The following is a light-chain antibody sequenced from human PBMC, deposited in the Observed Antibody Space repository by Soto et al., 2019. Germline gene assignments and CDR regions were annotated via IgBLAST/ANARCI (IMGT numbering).Light chain of an antibody. V-gene: IGLV1-40*01. CDR3: QSYDSSLSVQNWV. Sequence: QSVLTQPPSVSGAPGQRVTISCTGSSSNIGAGYDVHWYQQLPGTAPKLLIYGNSNRPSGVPDRFSGSKSGTSASLAITGLQAEDEADYYCQSYDSSLSVQNWVFGGGTKLTVL. CDR1: SSNIGAGYD. J-gene: IGLJ3*02. CDR2: GNS.